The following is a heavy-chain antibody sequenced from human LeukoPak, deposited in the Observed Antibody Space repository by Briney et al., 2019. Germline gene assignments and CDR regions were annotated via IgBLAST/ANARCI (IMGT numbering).Heavy chain of an antibody. Sequence: PGGSLRLSCAASGFTFSSYAMSWVRQAPGKGLEWVSAISGSGGTIYYADSVKGRFTISRDNAQNSLFLQMNSLRAEDTAVYFCASGSGWFSFDSWGQGTLVTVSS. CDR1: GFTFSSYA. V-gene: IGHV3-23*01. CDR2: ISGSGGTI. J-gene: IGHJ4*02. D-gene: IGHD6-19*01. CDR3: ASGSGWFSFDS.